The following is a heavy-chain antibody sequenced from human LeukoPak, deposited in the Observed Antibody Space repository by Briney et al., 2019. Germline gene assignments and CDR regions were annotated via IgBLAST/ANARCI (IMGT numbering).Heavy chain of an antibody. J-gene: IGHJ4*02. D-gene: IGHD3-22*01. V-gene: IGHV4-4*07. CDR2: IYTSGST. Sequence: SETLSLTCTVSGGSISSYYWSWIRQPAGKGLEWIGRIYTSGSTNYNPSLKSRVTMSGDTSKNQISLKLRSVTAADTAVYYCARDQYYYDSSGYYRFDYWGQGTLVTVSS. CDR1: GGSISSYY. CDR3: ARDQYYYDSSGYYRFDY.